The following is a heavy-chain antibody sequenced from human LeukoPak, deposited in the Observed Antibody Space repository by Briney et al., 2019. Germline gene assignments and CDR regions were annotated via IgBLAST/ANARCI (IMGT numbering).Heavy chain of an antibody. CDR2: IGSKTNPYAA. D-gene: IGHD2-2*01. J-gene: IGHJ4*02. Sequence: PGGSLRRSCAASGPTFSGSAVHWVRQPSGKGLEWVGRIGSKTNPYAAAYAASVKGRFTVSRDDSKNTAYLEMNSLKTEDTALYYCARRGGYCTSTACHGLWGQGTLVTVSS. CDR1: GPTFSGSA. V-gene: IGHV3-73*01. CDR3: ARRGGYCTSTACHGL.